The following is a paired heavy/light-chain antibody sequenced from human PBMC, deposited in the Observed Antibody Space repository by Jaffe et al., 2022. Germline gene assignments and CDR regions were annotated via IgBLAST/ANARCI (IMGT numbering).Heavy chain of an antibody. Sequence: QVQLVQSGAEVKKPGASVKVSCKASGYTFTGYYMHWVRQAPGQGLEWMGWINPNSGGTNYAQKFQGRVTMTRDTSISTAYMELSRLRSDDTAVYYCARDYGHCSGGSCFTAYYFDYWGQGTLVTVSS. V-gene: IGHV1-2*02. CDR1: GYTFTGYY. CDR2: INPNSGGT. CDR3: ARDYGHCSGGSCFTAYYFDY. D-gene: IGHD2-15*01. J-gene: IGHJ4*02.
Light chain of an antibody. CDR1: QSVLYSSNNKNY. V-gene: IGKV4-1*01. CDR3: QQYYSTPWA. J-gene: IGKJ1*01. CDR2: WAS. Sequence: DIVMTQSPDSLAVSLGERATINCKSSQSVLYSSNNKNYLAWYQQKPGQPPKLLIYWASTRESGVPDRFSGSGSGTDFTLTISSLQAEDVAVYYCQQYYSTPWAFGQGTKVEIK.